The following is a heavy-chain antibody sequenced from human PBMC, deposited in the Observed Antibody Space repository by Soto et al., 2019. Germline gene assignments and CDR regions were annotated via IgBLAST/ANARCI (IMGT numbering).Heavy chain of an antibody. CDR3: ARLEYNWNDLSDY. CDR2: ISSNGGST. V-gene: IGHV3-64*01. CDR1: GFTFSSYA. J-gene: IGHJ4*02. Sequence: EVQLVESGGGLVQPGGSLRLSCAASGFTFSSYAMHWVRQAPGKGLEYVSAISSNGGSTYYANSVKGRFTISRDNSKNTLYLQMGSLSAEDMAVYYCARLEYNWNDLSDYWGQGTLVTVSS. D-gene: IGHD1-1*01.